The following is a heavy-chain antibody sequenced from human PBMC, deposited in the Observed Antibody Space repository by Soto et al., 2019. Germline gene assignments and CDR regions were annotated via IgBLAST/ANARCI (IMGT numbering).Heavy chain of an antibody. CDR3: ARGLRYCSGGYCFIHFDY. Sequence: GASVKVSCKASGYTFTNYDINWVRQATGQGLEWMGWMNPNSGNTGYAQKFQGRVTMTRNTSVSTAYMELSSLRSEDTAMYYCARGLRYCSGGYCFIHFDYWGLGTLVTVSS. V-gene: IGHV1-8*01. CDR2: MNPNSGNT. J-gene: IGHJ4*02. D-gene: IGHD2-15*01. CDR1: GYTFTNYD.